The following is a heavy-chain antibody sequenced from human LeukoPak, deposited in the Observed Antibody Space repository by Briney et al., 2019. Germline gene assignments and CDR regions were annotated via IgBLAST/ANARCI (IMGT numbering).Heavy chain of an antibody. J-gene: IGHJ5*02. Sequence: WASVKVSCMAPGYTFTSYGISWVRPAPGQGLEWMGLISAYNGNTNYAQKLQGRVTMTTDTSTSTAYMELTSMRSDDTAVYYCARARQYYDILTGYPHHPNWFDPWGQGTLVTVSS. CDR1: GYTFTSYG. D-gene: IGHD3-9*01. CDR2: ISAYNGNT. V-gene: IGHV1-18*01. CDR3: ARARQYYDILTGYPHHPNWFDP.